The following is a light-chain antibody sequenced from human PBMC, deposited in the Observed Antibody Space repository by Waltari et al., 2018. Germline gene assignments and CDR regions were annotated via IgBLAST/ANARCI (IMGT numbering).Light chain of an antibody. CDR3: NSYTSTNTRV. V-gene: IGLV2-14*03. J-gene: IGLJ3*02. Sequence: QSALTQAASVSGSPGQPITISCTGTSSDVGGYNYVSWYQYHPGQAPKLMIYGVINRPSGVSNRFSGSKSGNTASLTISGLQAEDEADYYCNSYTSTNTRVFGGGTKLTVL. CDR1: SSDVGGYNY. CDR2: GVI.